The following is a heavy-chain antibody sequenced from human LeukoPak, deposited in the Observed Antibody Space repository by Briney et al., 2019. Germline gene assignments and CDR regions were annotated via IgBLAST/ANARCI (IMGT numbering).Heavy chain of an antibody. V-gene: IGHV3-23*01. Sequence: GGSLRLSCAASGFTFSSYAMSWVRQAPGKGLEWVSAISGSGGSTYYADSVKGRFTISRDYSKNTLYLQMNSLRAEDTAVYYCARGLHYYGSFDPWGQGTLVTVSS. CDR1: GFTFSSYA. J-gene: IGHJ5*02. D-gene: IGHD3-10*01. CDR2: ISGSGGST. CDR3: ARGLHYYGSFDP.